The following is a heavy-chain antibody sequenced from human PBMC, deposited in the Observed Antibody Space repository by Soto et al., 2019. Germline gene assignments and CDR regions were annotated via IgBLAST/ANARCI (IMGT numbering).Heavy chain of an antibody. J-gene: IGHJ4*02. D-gene: IGHD4-17*01. CDR1: GGSISSGGYY. V-gene: IGHV4-31*03. CDR3: ARGIGVTTNIDY. CDR2: IYYSGST. Sequence: QVQLQESGPGLVKPSQTLSLTCTVSGGSISSGGYYWSWIRQHPGKGLEWIGYIYYSGSTYYNPSLKSRVTISVDTSKNQFSLKLSSVTAADTAVYDCARGIGVTTNIDYWGQGTLVTVAS.